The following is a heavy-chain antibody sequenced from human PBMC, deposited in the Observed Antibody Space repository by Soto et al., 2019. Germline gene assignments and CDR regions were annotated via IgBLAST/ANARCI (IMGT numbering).Heavy chain of an antibody. J-gene: IGHJ4*02. CDR3: ARDCKCVQFDFLDY. CDR2: ISYDGKTK. CDR1: GFTFGNYA. Sequence: LRLSCAASGFTFGNYAMHWVRQAPGKGLAWVELISYDGKTKDYADFVRERFTISRDNSKDTLWLQMSSLIPDDTPVYYCARDCKCVQFDFLDYWCQGSLDAVSS. V-gene: IGHV3-30*04. D-gene: IGHD3-9*01.